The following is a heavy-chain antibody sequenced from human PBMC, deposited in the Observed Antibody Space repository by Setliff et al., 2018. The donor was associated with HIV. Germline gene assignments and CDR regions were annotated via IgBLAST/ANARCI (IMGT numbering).Heavy chain of an antibody. CDR3: ARVRLYNTALDY. D-gene: IGHD3-3*01. CDR2: IYSGGST. V-gene: IGHV3-66*02. Sequence: GESLKISCKDSGYTVSTYYMSWVRQAPGKGLEWVSTIYSGGSTYHADSVKGRFTLSRDTSKNTLFLQMNSLRPEDAAVYYCARVRLYNTALDYWGQGTLVTVSS. J-gene: IGHJ4*02. CDR1: GYTVSTYY.